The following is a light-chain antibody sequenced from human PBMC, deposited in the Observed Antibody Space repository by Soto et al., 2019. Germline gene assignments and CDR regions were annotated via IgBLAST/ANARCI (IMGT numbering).Light chain of an antibody. CDR2: HVS. V-gene: IGKV3-20*01. CDR3: QQDSDSRPGYT. Sequence: EIVLTQSPGTLSLSPGERATLSCRASQSVTTNFLAWYQQKPGQAPRLLIYHVSSRATGIPDRFSGSGSGTDFTRTISRLEPEDLAGYYCQQDSDSRPGYTFGQGTNLEIK. J-gene: IGKJ2*01. CDR1: QSVTTNF.